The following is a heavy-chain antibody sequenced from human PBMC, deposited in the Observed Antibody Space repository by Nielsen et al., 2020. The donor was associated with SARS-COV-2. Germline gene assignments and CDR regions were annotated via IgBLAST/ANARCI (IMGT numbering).Heavy chain of an antibody. J-gene: IGHJ4*02. V-gene: IGHV1-69*05. D-gene: IGHD3-22*01. CDR3: ARDSGTYYYDSSGHSLFDY. CDR2: IIPIFGTA. Sequence: WVRQAPGQGLEWMGGIIPIFGTANYAQKLQGRVTMTTDTSTSTAYMELRSLRSDDTAVYYCARDSGTYYYDSSGHSLFDYWGQGTLVTVSS.